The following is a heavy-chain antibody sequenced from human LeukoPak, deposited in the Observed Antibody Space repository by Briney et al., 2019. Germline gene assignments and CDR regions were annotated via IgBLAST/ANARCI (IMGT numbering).Heavy chain of an antibody. CDR2: ISSDGGIK. Sequence: GGSLRLSCAASGFTFSNYAMHWVRQAPGKGLEWVAVISSDGGIKNYADSVKGRFTVSRDNSKNTLYLQMNSLRAEDTAVYYCATSPLGSCSGSSCYRVFDYWGQGTLVTVSS. CDR1: GFTFSNYA. V-gene: IGHV3-30-3*01. D-gene: IGHD2-2*03. CDR3: ATSPLGSCSGSSCYRVFDY. J-gene: IGHJ4*02.